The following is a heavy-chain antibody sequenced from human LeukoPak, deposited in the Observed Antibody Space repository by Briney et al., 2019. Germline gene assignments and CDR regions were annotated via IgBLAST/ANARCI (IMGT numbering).Heavy chain of an antibody. D-gene: IGHD3-9*01. V-gene: IGHV3-23*01. CDR3: AKGNNYDILTGYFYFDY. J-gene: IGHJ4*02. CDR1: GFTFGSYA. Sequence: GGSLRLSCAASGFTFGSYAMSWVRQAPGKGLEWVSAISGSGGSTYYADSVKGRFTISRDNSKNTLYLDMNSLRAEDTAVYYCAKGNNYDILTGYFYFDYWGQGTLVTVSS. CDR2: ISGSGGST.